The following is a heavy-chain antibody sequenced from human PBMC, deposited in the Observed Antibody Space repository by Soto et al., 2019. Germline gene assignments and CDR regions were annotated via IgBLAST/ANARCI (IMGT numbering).Heavy chain of an antibody. CDR1: HY. CDR2: IYDSGST. D-gene: IGHD2-8*01. J-gene: IGHJ5*01. V-gene: IGHV4-59*11. CDR3: ARCSMVSVDYFDF. Sequence: HYGLRIRNSPGKGLEWIGNIYDSGSTNYSPALKSRVSMSVDTSKNLFSLKMNSVTAADTAVYYCARCSMVSVDYFDFWGHRPVVTGSS.